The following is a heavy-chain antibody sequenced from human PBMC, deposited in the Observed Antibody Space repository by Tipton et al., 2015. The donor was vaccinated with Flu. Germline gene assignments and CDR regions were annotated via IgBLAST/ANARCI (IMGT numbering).Heavy chain of an antibody. CDR3: ARDLRGYRGYTGGDAFDI. V-gene: IGHV4-4*07. Sequence: GLVKPSETLSLTCTVSGGSITKYYWSWIRQPAGKGLEWIGRMSPTGSTLYNPSLKSRVTMSLDTSKSQFSLRLSSATAADTAFYYCARDLRGYRGYTGGDAFDIWGQGIVVSVSS. D-gene: IGHD5-12*01. J-gene: IGHJ3*02. CDR1: GGSITKYY. CDR2: MSPTGST.